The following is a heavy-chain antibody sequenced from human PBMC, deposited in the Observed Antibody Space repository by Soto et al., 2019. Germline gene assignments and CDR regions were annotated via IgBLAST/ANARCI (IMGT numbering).Heavy chain of an antibody. CDR2: INPNSGGT. Sequence: QVQLVQSGAEVKKLGASVKVSCKASGYTFTAYDMHWVRQAPGQGLEWMGRINPNSGGTNYAQKFQGRVTMTRDTSIRTAYMELSRLRSDDTAVYYCARAEGRWSYVVGFDFWGQGTLVTVSS. CDR3: ARAEGRWSYVVGFDF. CDR1: GYTFTAYD. J-gene: IGHJ4*02. V-gene: IGHV1-2*06. D-gene: IGHD1-26*01.